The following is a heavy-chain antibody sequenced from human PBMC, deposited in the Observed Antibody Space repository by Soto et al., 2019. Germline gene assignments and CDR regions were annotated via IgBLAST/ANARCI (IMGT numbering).Heavy chain of an antibody. CDR3: ATDPTRDDIFAAFDI. Sequence: ASVKVSCKVSGYTLTELSMHWVRQAPGKGLEWMGGFDPEDGETIYAQKFQGRVTMTEDTSTDTAYMELSSLRSEDTAVYYCATDPTRDDIFAAFDIWGQGTMVTVSS. D-gene: IGHD3-9*01. CDR2: FDPEDGET. CDR1: GYTLTELS. V-gene: IGHV1-24*01. J-gene: IGHJ3*02.